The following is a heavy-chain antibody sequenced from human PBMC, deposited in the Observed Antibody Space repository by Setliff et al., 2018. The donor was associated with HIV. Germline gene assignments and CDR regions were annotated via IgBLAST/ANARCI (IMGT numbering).Heavy chain of an antibody. V-gene: IGHV4-59*12. D-gene: IGHD6-6*01. J-gene: IGHJ4*02. CDR1: GGSISSYY. CDR3: ARLRVSSSSQTFDH. Sequence: SETLSLTCTVSGGSISSYYWSWVRQPPGKGLEWIGYIYYSGSTNYNPSLKSRVTISIDPSKDQFSLDLTSVTPADTAVYYCARLRVSSSSQTFDHWGQGILVTVSS. CDR2: IYYSGST.